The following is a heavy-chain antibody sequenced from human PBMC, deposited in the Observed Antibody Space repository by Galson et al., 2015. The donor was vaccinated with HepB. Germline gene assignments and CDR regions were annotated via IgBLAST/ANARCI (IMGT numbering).Heavy chain of an antibody. CDR1: GFTFSSYT. CDR2: IYYSGVT. CDR3: VRWYTSGWYLGRIDY. J-gene: IGHJ4*02. D-gene: IGHD6-19*01. V-gene: IGHV4-59*05. Sequence: LRLSCAASGFTFSSYTMNWVRQAPGKGLEWIGTIYYSGVTYYKLSLMSRVTISVDTSKNQFSLKLSSVTAADTAVYYCVRWYTSGWYLGRIDYWGQGTLVSVSS.